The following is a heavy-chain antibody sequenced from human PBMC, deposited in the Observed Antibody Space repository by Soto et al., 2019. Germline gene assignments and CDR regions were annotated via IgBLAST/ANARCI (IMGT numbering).Heavy chain of an antibody. CDR2: IYPGDSDT. CDR3: ARRNSAYEYVDY. V-gene: IGHV5-51*03. Sequence: EVQLVQSGAEGKKPGESLKISCKGSGYTFTNYWIGWVRRMPGKGLEWMGIIYPGDSDTRYSPSFQGQVTISVDKSLNTAYLQWSSLKASDTAMYFCARRNSAYEYVDYWGQGTLVTVSS. CDR1: GYTFTNYW. D-gene: IGHD5-12*01. J-gene: IGHJ4*02.